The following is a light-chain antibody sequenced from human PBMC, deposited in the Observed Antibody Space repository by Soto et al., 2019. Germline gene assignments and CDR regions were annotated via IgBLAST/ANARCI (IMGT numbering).Light chain of an antibody. J-gene: IGLJ3*02. CDR3: SSYTSSSTWV. CDR1: SSDVGGYNY. CDR2: EVS. V-gene: IGLV2-14*01. Sequence: VLTQTDTVSGSPGKSITISSTGASSDVGGYNYVSWYQQHPGKAPKVMIYEVSNRPSGVSNRFSASKSGKTASLTISGLQAEDEADYYCSSYTSSSTWVFGGGTKVTVL.